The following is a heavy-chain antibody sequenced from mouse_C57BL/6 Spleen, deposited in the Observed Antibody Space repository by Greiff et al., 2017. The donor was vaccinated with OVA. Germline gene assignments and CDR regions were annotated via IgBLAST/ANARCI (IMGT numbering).Heavy chain of an antibody. Sequence: QVQLQQPGAELVKPGASVKLSCKASGYTFTCYWMHWVKQRPGQGLEWIGMIHPNSGSTNYNEKFKSKATLTVDKSSSTAYMQLSSLTSEDSAVYYCARGAGSGSAWFAYWGQGTLVTVSA. CDR3: ARGAGSGSAWFAY. CDR2: IHPNSGST. J-gene: IGHJ3*01. D-gene: IGHD3-2*02. V-gene: IGHV1-64*01. CDR1: GYTFTCYW.